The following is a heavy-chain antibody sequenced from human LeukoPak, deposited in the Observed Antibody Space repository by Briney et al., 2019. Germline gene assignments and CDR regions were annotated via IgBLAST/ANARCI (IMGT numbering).Heavy chain of an antibody. Sequence: PSETLSLTCTVSGDSISTYYWNWIRQAPGKGLEWIGYVYYTGSTNYNPSLKSRVNILVDTSKNQFSLKLNSVTAADTAVYYCAREIGYCAGGNCYLGAFDVWSQGTMVSVSS. CDR2: VYYTGST. J-gene: IGHJ3*01. CDR3: AREIGYCAGGNCYLGAFDV. CDR1: GDSISTYY. V-gene: IGHV4-59*01. D-gene: IGHD2-15*01.